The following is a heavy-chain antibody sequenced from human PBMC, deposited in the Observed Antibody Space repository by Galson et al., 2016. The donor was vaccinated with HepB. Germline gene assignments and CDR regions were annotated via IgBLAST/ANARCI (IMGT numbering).Heavy chain of an antibody. J-gene: IGHJ3*01. Sequence: SLRLSCAASGFTFSTYAMSWVRQAPGKGLEVVSSISRSGDSTDYADSVKGRFTISRDNSKNTLSLQMNSLTADDTAIYYCVQGSTAPAVWGQGTMVTVSS. V-gene: IGHV3-23*01. CDR3: VQGSTAPAV. CDR1: GFTFSTYA. CDR2: ISRSGDST. D-gene: IGHD2-2*01.